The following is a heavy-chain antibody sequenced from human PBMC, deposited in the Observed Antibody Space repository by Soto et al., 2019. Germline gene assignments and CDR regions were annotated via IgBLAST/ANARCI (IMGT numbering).Heavy chain of an antibody. Sequence: EVQLLESGGGLVQPGGSLRLSCAASGFTFSSYAMSWVRQAPGKGLEWVSAISGSGGSTYYADSVKGRFIISRDNSKKTRYLEKSSLRDEETDVYYCARWASHIVVVTALPERYYYGIDVWGQGTTGTGSS. D-gene: IGHD2-21*02. J-gene: IGHJ6*02. CDR1: GFTFSSYA. V-gene: IGHV3-23*01. CDR3: ARWASHIVVVTALPERYYYGIDV. CDR2: ISGSGGST.